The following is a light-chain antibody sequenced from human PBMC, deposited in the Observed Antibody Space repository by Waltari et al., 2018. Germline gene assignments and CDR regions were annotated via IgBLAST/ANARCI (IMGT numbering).Light chain of an antibody. CDR2: QNT. V-gene: IGLV3-1*01. Sequence: SYELIQLPSMSVSPGQTARITSSRDRLTYKYTCWYQQKPGQSPILVSYQNTKRPSGIPERFSASKSGNTATLTISGTQALDEAVYYCQAWDSNTLIFGGGTYLTVL. J-gene: IGLJ2*01. CDR1: RLTYKY. CDR3: QAWDSNTLI.